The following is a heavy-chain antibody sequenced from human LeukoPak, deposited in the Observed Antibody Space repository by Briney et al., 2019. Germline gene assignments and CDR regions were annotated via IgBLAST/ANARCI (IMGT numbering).Heavy chain of an antibody. CDR3: AKDFGYCSGGSCYRGFFHY. J-gene: IGHJ4*02. D-gene: IGHD2-15*01. CDR2: IRYDGIYK. CDR1: GFTFSTYG. V-gene: IGHV3-30*02. Sequence: GGSLRLSCAASGFTFSTYGVHWVRQAPGKGLEWVAFIRYDGIYKYYADSVKGRFTISRDDSKDTLYLQMNSLRAEDTAVYYCAKDFGYCSGGSCYRGFFHYWGQGNLVTVSS.